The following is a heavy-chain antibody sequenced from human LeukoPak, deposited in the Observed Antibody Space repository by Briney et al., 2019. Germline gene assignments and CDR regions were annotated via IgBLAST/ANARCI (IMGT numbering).Heavy chain of an antibody. J-gene: IGHJ4*02. CDR2: INTDGTAT. CDR1: GLTLSSYW. D-gene: IGHD1-14*01. CDR3: VRDSNLSFDY. Sequence: GGTLRLSCAASGLTLSSYWMHWVRQAPGKELVWVSYINTDGTATTYADSVKGRFTISRDNAKNTLYLQMNSLRADDTAVYYCVRDSNLSFDYWGQGALVTVSS. V-gene: IGHV3-74*01.